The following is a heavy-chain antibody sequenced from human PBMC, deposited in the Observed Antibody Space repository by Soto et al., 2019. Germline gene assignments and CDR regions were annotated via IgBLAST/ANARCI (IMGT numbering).Heavy chain of an antibody. D-gene: IGHD3-10*01. CDR1: DPSFTSYY. J-gene: IGHJ4*02. V-gene: IGHV4-34*01. CDR3: GRGRGVKRFVDD. CDR2: GSHRRDN. Sequence: PSETLSLTCSVSDPSFTSYYWTWVRQSPGKGLEWIGEGSHRRDNTYNPSLEGRVAISVDTSKNEFSLKLTSVTAADTAVYYCGRGRGVKRFVDDGGQGTLVTVS.